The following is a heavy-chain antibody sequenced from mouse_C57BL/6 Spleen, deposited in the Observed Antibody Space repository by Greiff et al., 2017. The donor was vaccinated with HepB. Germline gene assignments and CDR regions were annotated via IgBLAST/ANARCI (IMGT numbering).Heavy chain of an antibody. V-gene: IGHV1-42*01. CDR3: ARAPFTTVPFDY. Sequence: VQLQQSGPELVKPGASVKISCKASGYSFTGYYMNWVKQSPEKSLEWIGEINPSTGGTTYNQKFKAKATLTVDKSSSTAYMQLKSLTSEDSAVYYCARAPFTTVPFDYWGQGTTLTVSS. CDR1: GYSFTGYY. CDR2: INPSTGGT. J-gene: IGHJ2*01. D-gene: IGHD1-1*01.